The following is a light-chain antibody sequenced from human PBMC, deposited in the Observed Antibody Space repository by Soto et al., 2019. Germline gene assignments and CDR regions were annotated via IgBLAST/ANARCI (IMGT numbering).Light chain of an antibody. V-gene: IGLV2-14*01. CDR2: DVS. Sequence: QSALTQPASVSGSPGQSITISCTGTSSDVGGYDYVSWYQQHPGKAPKLMIYDVSNRPSGVSNRFSGSKSGNTASLTISGLQAEDEADCYCSSYTGSSTVFGGWTKLTVL. CDR1: SSDVGGYDY. CDR3: SSYTGSSTV. J-gene: IGLJ2*01.